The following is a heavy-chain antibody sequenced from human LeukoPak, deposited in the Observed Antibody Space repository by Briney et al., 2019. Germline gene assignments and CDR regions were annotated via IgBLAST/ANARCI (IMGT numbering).Heavy chain of an antibody. CDR1: GYSISSGYY. CDR2: IYHSGST. V-gene: IGHV4-38-2*02. J-gene: IGHJ4*02. D-gene: IGHD3-16*02. CDR3: ARVRGHYDYVWGSYRTYYFDY. Sequence: PSETLSLTCTVFGYSISSGYYWGWIRQPPGKGLEWIGTIYHSGSTYLNPSLKSRITLSVDTPKNQFSLKLSSVTAADTAVYYCARVRGHYDYVWGSYRTYYFDYWGQGTLVTVSS.